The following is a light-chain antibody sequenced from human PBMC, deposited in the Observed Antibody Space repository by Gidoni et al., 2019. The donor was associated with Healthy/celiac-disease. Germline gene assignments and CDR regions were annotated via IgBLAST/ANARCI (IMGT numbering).Light chain of an antibody. CDR2: KAS. CDR1: QSIRSW. Sequence: DIQMTQSPSTLSASVGDRVTITCRASQSIRSWLAWYQQKPGKAPKLLIYKASSLDSGVPSRFSGSGSGTEFTLTISSLQPDYFATYYCQQYNSYSLTFGGGTKVEIK. J-gene: IGKJ4*01. V-gene: IGKV1-5*03. CDR3: QQYNSYSLT.